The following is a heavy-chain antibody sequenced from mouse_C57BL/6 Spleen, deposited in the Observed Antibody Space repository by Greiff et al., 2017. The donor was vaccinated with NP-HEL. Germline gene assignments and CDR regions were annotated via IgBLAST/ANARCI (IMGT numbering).Heavy chain of an antibody. CDR1: GYTFTDYN. CDR2: INPNNGGT. J-gene: IGHJ2*01. V-gene: IGHV1-22*01. CDR3: AESLGQGSYFDY. D-gene: IGHD3-3*01. Sequence: EVQLQQSGPELVKPGASVKMSCKASGYTFTDYNMHWVKQSHGKSLEWIGYINPNNGGTSYNQKFKGKATLTVNKSSSTAYMELRSLTSEDSAVYYCAESLGQGSYFDYWGQGTTLTVSS.